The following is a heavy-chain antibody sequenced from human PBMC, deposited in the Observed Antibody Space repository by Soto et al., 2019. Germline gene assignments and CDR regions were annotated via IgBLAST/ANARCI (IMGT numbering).Heavy chain of an antibody. D-gene: IGHD3-9*01. J-gene: IGHJ6*02. Sequence: SETLSLTCTVSGGSISSYYWSWIRQPAGKGLEWIGRIYTSGSTNYNPSLKSRVTMSVDTSKNQFSLKPSSVTAADTAVYYCAGGSSYRRYYYYYYYGMDVWGQGTTVTVSS. CDR2: IYTSGST. CDR3: AGGSSYRRYYYYYYYGMDV. V-gene: IGHV4-4*07. CDR1: GGSISSYY.